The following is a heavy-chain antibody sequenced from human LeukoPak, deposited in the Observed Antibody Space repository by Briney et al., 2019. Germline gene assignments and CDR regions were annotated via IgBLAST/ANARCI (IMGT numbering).Heavy chain of an antibody. Sequence: GGSLRLSCAASEFTFSSYSMNWVRQAPGRGLEWVSYISSSGSTIYYADSVKGRFTISRDNAKNSLYLQMNSLRAEDTAVYYCARERGYSNYGGENAFDIWGQGTMVTVSS. J-gene: IGHJ3*02. V-gene: IGHV3-48*04. CDR1: EFTFSSYS. CDR3: ARERGYSNYGGENAFDI. D-gene: IGHD4-11*01. CDR2: ISSSGSTI.